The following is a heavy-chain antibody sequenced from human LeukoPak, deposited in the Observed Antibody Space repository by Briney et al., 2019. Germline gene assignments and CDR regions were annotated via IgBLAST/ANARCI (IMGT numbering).Heavy chain of an antibody. V-gene: IGHV3-21*01. D-gene: IGHD1-14*01. CDR3: AKDNRHAFDI. Sequence: PGGSLRLSCAASGFTFSSYSMNWVRQAPGKGLEWVSSISSSSSYIYYADSVKGRFTISRDNSKNTLYLQMNSLRAEDTAVYYCAKDNRHAFDIWGQGTMVTVSS. CDR1: GFTFSSYS. CDR2: ISSSSSYI. J-gene: IGHJ3*02.